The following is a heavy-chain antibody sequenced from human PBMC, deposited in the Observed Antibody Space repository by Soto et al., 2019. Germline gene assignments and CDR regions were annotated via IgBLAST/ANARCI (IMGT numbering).Heavy chain of an antibody. CDR2: IYSSGAT. D-gene: IGHD2-15*01. V-gene: IGHV4-4*07. CDR3: AREHKVVNDFEF. Sequence: VQLQESGPGLVKPSETLSLSCTVSGGSINTYYWNWIRQPAGKGLEWIGRIYSSGATNYNPSLKSRVTMSTDTSTNHFSLRLSSVTPADTAVYYCAREHKVVNDFEFWGQGILVTVSS. J-gene: IGHJ4*02. CDR1: GGSINTYY.